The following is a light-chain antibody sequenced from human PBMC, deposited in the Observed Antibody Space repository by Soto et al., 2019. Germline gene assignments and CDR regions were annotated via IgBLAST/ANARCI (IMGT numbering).Light chain of an antibody. CDR1: QSVSSSY. J-gene: IGKJ1*01. V-gene: IGKV3-20*01. Sequence: EIVLTQSPGTLSLSPGERATLSCSASQSVSSSYLAWYQQKPGQAPRLLIYGASSRATGIPDRFSGSGSGTDFTLTVSRLEPEDFAVYYCQQYGSSPRTFGQGTKVHIK. CDR2: GAS. CDR3: QQYGSSPRT.